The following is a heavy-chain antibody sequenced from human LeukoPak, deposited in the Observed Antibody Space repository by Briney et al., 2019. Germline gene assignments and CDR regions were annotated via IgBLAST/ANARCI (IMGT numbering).Heavy chain of an antibody. CDR2: IRNIGTRYST. CDR1: GFTFSDYY. CDR3: ARVRSSSNWYYYFDC. J-gene: IGHJ4*02. Sequence: GGSLRLSCVACGFTFSDYYMDWVRQAPGKGLEWVGRIRNIGTRYSTHYAASVKGRFTISRDDSKNSLYLQMDSLKTEATAVYYCARVRSSSNWYYYFDCWGQGTLVTVSS. D-gene: IGHD6-13*01. V-gene: IGHV3-72*01.